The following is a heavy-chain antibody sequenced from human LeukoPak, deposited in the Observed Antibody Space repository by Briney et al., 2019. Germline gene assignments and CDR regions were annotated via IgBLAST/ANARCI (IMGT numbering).Heavy chain of an antibody. CDR2: ISYDGGKT. Sequence: PGGSLRLSCAASGFIFGGYAMHWVRQAPGKGLQWLAVISYDGGKTYYADSVEGRFTISRDNSKSTVYLEINSLRSEDTAIYHCARGFNDFWSGSQLEYWGQGTLVTVSS. D-gene: IGHD3-3*01. CDR3: ARGFNDFWSGSQLEY. J-gene: IGHJ4*02. V-gene: IGHV3-30-3*01. CDR1: GFIFGGYA.